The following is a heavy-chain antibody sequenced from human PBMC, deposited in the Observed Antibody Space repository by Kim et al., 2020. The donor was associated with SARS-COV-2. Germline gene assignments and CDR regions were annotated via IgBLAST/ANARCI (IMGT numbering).Heavy chain of an antibody. V-gene: IGHV4-59*01. CDR3: ATDRGDAFDM. CDR1: GGSISNYY. CDR2: IYYSGST. J-gene: IGHJ3*02. Sequence: SETLSRTCTVSGGSISNYYWNWIRQPPGKGLEWIAYIYYSGSTNYNPSLKSRVTISVDTSKNQFSLKLNSVTAADTAVYYCATDRGDAFDMWGQGTMVTVSS.